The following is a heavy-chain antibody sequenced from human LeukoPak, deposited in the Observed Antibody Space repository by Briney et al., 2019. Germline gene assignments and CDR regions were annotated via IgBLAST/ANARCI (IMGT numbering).Heavy chain of an antibody. J-gene: IGHJ6*03. CDR3: AKRTRYYYYMDV. CDR2: IYSDNT. CDR1: GFTVSSNS. V-gene: IGHV3-53*01. Sequence: GGSLRLSCTVSGFTVSSNSMSWVRQAPGKGLEWVSFIYSDNTHYSDSVKGRFTISRDNSKNTLYLQMNSLRAEDTAVYYCAKRTRYYYYMDVWGKGTTVTVSS.